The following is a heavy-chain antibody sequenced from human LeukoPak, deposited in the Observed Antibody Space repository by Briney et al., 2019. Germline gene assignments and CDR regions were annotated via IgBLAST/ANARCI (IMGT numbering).Heavy chain of an antibody. CDR1: SVSIITNNW. CDR3: ARGTGGGDSPNNWFDP. Sequence: SETLSLTCTVSSVSIITNNWWSWVRQSPGKGLEWIGDIYHSGRTNYNPSLESRVSISVDKSKNQFSLKLTSVTAADTAMYYCARGTGGGDSPNNWFDPWGQGTLVTVSS. V-gene: IGHV4-4*02. J-gene: IGHJ5*02. CDR2: IYHSGRT. D-gene: IGHD2-21*02.